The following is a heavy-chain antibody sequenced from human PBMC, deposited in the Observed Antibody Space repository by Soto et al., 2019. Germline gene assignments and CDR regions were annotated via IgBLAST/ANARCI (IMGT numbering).Heavy chain of an antibody. V-gene: IGHV4-31*03. CDR2: IYYSGDT. CDR3: ASAYSGHDLDY. CDR1: GGSITSGTYY. J-gene: IGHJ4*02. Sequence: KPSETLSLTCTVSGGSITSGTYYWSWIRQHPGKGLEWIGYIYYSGDTYYNPSLKSRVIISVDTSNNQFSLKLSSVTAADTAVYYCASAYSGHDLDYWGQGTLVTVSS. D-gene: IGHD5-12*01.